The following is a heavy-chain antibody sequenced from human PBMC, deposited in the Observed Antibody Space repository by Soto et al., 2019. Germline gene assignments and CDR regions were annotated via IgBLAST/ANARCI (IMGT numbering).Heavy chain of an antibody. V-gene: IGHV1-8*01. J-gene: IGHJ4*02. CDR2: MNPNSGNT. CDR3: ASAATGHGYSYGHDY. Sequence: QVQLVQSGAEVKKPGASVKVSCKASGYTFTSYDINWVRQATGQGLEWMGWMNPNSGNTGYAQKFQGRVTMTRNTSXXTAYMELSSLRSEDTAVYYCASAATGHGYSYGHDYWGQGTLVTVSS. CDR1: GYTFTSYD. D-gene: IGHD5-18*01.